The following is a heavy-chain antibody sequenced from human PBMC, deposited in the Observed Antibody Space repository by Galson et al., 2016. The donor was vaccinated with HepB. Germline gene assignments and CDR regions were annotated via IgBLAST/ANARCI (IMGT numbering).Heavy chain of an antibody. CDR2: IRSHNSNI. V-gene: IGHV3-21*01. CDR1: GFTFNYYG. D-gene: IGHD5-12*01. J-gene: IGHJ4*03. Sequence: SLRLSCAASGFTFNYYGMIWVRQAPGQGLEWVSFIRSHNSNIYYADSVNGRFTISRDNAYNSLYLQMNSLRVEDTAVYYCVRGAGGYAPHFDYWGQGITVTVSS. CDR3: VRGAGGYAPHFDY.